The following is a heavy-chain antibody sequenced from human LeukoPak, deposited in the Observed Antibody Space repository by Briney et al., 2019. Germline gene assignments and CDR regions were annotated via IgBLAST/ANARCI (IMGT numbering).Heavy chain of an antibody. CDR2: VTPSTGDT. Sequence: GASVKVSCKASGYTFTEYYIHWLRQAPGQGLEWMGWVTPSTGDTFYAQNFRGRVTMTSDTSISTAYMQLGGLKSDDTAVYYCARDIAPSGSWWFDSWGQGTLVSVSS. J-gene: IGHJ5*01. D-gene: IGHD6-13*01. CDR3: ARDIAPSGSWWFDS. V-gene: IGHV1-2*02. CDR1: GYTFTEYY.